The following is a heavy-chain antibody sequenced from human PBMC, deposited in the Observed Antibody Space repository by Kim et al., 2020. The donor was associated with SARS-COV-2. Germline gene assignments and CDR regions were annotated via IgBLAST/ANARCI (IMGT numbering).Heavy chain of an antibody. J-gene: IGHJ6*02. CDR2: IGWNRGSI. V-gene: IGHV3-9*01. CDR1: GFTFDDYA. Sequence: GGSLRLSCAASGFTFDDYAMHWVRQAPGKGLEWVSGIGWNRGSIGYADSVKCRFTISRDNAKNSLYLQMNSLRAEDTALYYCAKDMFYGSGDYYYGMDVWGQGTTVTVSS. CDR3: AKDMFYGSGDYYYGMDV. D-gene: IGHD3-10*01.